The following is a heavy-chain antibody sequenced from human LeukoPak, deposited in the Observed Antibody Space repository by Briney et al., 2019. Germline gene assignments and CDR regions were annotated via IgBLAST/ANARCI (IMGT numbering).Heavy chain of an antibody. Sequence: GGSLRLSCVGSGFKFEDYGMNWVRQVPGKGLEWVAGIKWSGSNISYADSVKGRFTISRDNAKNSRYRQMNSLRSEDTALYFCARQYTDSRDWYFYYIDVWGKGTTVIVSS. CDR2: IKWSGSNI. D-gene: IGHD3-22*01. J-gene: IGHJ6*03. CDR1: GFKFEDYG. V-gene: IGHV3-20*04. CDR3: ARQYTDSRDWYFYYIDV.